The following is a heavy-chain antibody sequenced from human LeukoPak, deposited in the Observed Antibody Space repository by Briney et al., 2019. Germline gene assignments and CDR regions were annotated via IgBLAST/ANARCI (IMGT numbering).Heavy chain of an antibody. J-gene: IGHJ6*02. D-gene: IGHD2-2*01. V-gene: IGHV3-21*01. CDR1: DSTLSSFS. CDR2: INSRSAHI. Sequence: GGSLRLCCAASDSTLSSFSMRWVRQAPGKGLFWVAAINSRSAHIYYADSVKGRSTISRDNAKKSLYLEMNNLRADDTAVYYCARDRSTSRYYHGMDVWGPGTTVIVSS. CDR3: ARDRSTSRYYHGMDV.